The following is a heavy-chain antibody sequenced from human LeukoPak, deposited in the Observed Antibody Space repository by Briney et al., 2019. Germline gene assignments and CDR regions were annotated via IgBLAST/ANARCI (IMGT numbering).Heavy chain of an antibody. Sequence: GGSLRLSCAASGFTFSSYGMHWVRQAPDKGLEWVAVISHDGSNKYYADSVKGRFTISRDNSKNTLYLQMNSLRAEDTAVYYCAKLGVRGVWGQGTLVTVSS. CDR2: ISHDGSNK. D-gene: IGHD3-10*01. CDR1: GFTFSSYG. J-gene: IGHJ4*02. CDR3: AKLGVRGV. V-gene: IGHV3-30*18.